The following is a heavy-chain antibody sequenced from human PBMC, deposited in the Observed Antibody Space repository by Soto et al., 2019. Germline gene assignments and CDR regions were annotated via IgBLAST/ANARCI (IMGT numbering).Heavy chain of an antibody. CDR2: INHSGST. CDR3: ARGFAFWSGLLYYYYMDF. V-gene: IGHV4-34*01. J-gene: IGHJ6*03. Sequence: SETLSLTCAVYGGSFSGYYWSWIRQPPGKGLEWIGEINHSGSTNYNPSLKSRVTISVDTSKNQFSLKLSSVTAADTAVYYCARGFAFWSGLLYYYYMDFWGKGTTVTVSS. CDR1: GGSFSGYY. D-gene: IGHD3-3*01.